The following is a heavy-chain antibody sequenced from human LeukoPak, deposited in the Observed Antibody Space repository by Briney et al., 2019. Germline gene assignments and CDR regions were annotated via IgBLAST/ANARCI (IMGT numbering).Heavy chain of an antibody. CDR1: GGSISSYY. D-gene: IGHD3-9*01. J-gene: IGHJ3*02. V-gene: IGHV4-4*07. CDR2: IYTSGST. Sequence: PSETLSLTCTVPGGSISSYYWSRIRQPAGKGLEWIGRIYTSGSTNYNPSLKSRVTMSVDTSKNQFSLKLSSVTAADTAVYYCARDPLRGYDILTGYYTSGAFDIWGQGTMVTVSS. CDR3: ARDPLRGYDILTGYYTSGAFDI.